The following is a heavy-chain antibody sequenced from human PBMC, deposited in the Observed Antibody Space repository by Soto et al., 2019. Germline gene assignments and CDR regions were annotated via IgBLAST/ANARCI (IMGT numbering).Heavy chain of an antibody. V-gene: IGHV3-48*01. CDR3: ARDLPILLWFGELSSSKQTRDAFDI. D-gene: IGHD3-10*01. J-gene: IGHJ3*02. CDR1: GFTFSSYS. CDR2: ICSSSSTI. Sequence: TGGSLRLSCAASGFTFSSYSMNWVRQAPGKGLEWVSYICSSSSTIYYADSVKGRFTISRDNAKNSLYLQMNSLRAEDTAVYYCARDLPILLWFGELSSSKQTRDAFDIWGQGTMVTVSS.